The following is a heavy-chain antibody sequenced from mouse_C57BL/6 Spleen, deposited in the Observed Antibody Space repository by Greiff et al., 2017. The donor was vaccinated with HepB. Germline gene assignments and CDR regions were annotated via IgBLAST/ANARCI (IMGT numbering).Heavy chain of an antibody. J-gene: IGHJ2*01. Sequence: EVQLVESGGGLVQPGGSLSLSCAASGFTFTDYYMSWVRQPPGKALEWLGFIRNKANGYTTEYSASVKGRFTISRDNSQSILYLQMNALRAEDSATYSCARFPITTVVAPFDYWGQGTTLTVSS. D-gene: IGHD1-1*01. CDR3: ARFPITTVVAPFDY. V-gene: IGHV7-3*01. CDR2: IRNKANGYTT. CDR1: GFTFTDYY.